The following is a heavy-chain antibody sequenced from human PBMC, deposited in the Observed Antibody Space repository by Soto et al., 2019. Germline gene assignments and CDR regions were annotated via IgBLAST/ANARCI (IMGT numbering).Heavy chain of an antibody. J-gene: IGHJ4*02. Sequence: SQTLSLTCAISGDGVSGDGGSWDSISQSPSRGLEWRGRTSCRPNCLYDYGPLGSERIVINAGTGKNHVSLHLNSVTPDDTAVYYRGRGHLWKLRFASWGQGALVTVSS. D-gene: IGHD1-1*01. CDR1: GDGVSGDGGS. V-gene: IGHV6-1*01. CDR3: GRGHLWKLRFAS. CDR2: TSCRPNCLY.